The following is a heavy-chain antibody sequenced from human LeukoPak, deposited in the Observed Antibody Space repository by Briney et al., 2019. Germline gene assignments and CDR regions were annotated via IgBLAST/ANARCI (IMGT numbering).Heavy chain of an antibody. CDR1: GFTFSSYE. Sequence: GGSLRLSCAASGFTFSSYEMNWVRQAPGKGLEWVSYISSSGSTIYYADSVKGRFTISRDNAKNSLYLQMNSLRAEDTAVYFCARVGALSSSWLLYWGQGTLVTVSS. D-gene: IGHD6-13*01. J-gene: IGHJ4*02. CDR2: ISSSGSTI. CDR3: ARVGALSSSWLLY. V-gene: IGHV3-48*03.